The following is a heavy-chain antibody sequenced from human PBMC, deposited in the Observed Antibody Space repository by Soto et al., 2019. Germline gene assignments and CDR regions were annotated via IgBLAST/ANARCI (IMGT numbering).Heavy chain of an antibody. CDR1: GFTVSSYH. D-gene: IGHD3-22*01. CDR3: AREDSSGYKFFDY. V-gene: IGHV3-66*01. J-gene: IGHJ4*02. Sequence: GGSLRLYCAASGFTVSSYHMSWVRQAPGKGLEWVSVIYSAGSADFADSVKGRFTISRDNSKNTLYLQMSSLRAEDTAVYYCAREDSSGYKFFDYWGQGTLVTVSS. CDR2: IYSAGSA.